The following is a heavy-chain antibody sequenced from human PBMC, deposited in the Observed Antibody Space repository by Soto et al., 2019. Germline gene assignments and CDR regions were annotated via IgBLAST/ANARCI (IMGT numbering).Heavy chain of an antibody. D-gene: IGHD5-12*01. CDR3: ARGGGYSGYDGQFDY. CDR2: ISSSSSTI. CDR1: GFTFSSYS. Sequence: GGSLRLSCAASGFTFSSYSMNWVRQAPGKGLEWVSYISSSSSTIYYADSVKGRFTISRDNAKNSLYLQMNSLRAEDTAVYYCARGGGYSGYDGQFDYWGQGTLVTVSS. J-gene: IGHJ4*02. V-gene: IGHV3-48*01.